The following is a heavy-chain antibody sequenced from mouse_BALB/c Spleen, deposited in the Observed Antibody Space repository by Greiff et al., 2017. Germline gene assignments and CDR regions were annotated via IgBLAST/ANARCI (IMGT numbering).Heavy chain of an antibody. V-gene: IGHV3-2*02. D-gene: IGHD1-1*01. J-gene: IGHJ3*01. CDR3: ARRNYGSSYGWFAY. CDR1: GYSITSDYA. CDR2: ISYSGST. Sequence: EVQLQESGPGLVKPSQSLSLTCTVTGYSITSDYAWNWIRQFPGNKLEWMGYISYSGSTSYNPSLKSRISITRDTSKNQFFLQLNSVTTEDTATYYCARRNYGSSYGWFAYWGQGTLVTVSA.